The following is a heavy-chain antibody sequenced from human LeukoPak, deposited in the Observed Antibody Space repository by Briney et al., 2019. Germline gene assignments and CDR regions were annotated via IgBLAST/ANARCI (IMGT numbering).Heavy chain of an antibody. Sequence: GGSLRLSCAASGFTFSSYWMTWVRQAPGKGLEWVANIRQDGSEKYYVDSVKGRFTISRDNAKNSLYLQVNSLRAEDTAVYYCAKDSFSSNGVYDAFDVWGQGTMVTVSS. CDR3: AKDSFSSNGVYDAFDV. D-gene: IGHD2-8*01. CDR1: GFTFSSYW. CDR2: IRQDGSEK. V-gene: IGHV3-7*03. J-gene: IGHJ3*01.